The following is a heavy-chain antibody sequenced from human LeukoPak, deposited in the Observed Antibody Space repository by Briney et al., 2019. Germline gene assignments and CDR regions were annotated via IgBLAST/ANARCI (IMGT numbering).Heavy chain of an antibody. Sequence: PSETLSLTCAVYGGSFSGYYWSWIRQPPGKGLEWIGEINHSGSTNYNPSLKSRVTISVDTSKNQFSLKLSSVTAADTAVYYCATAAMARGVRFDYWGQGTLVTVSS. CDR2: INHSGST. CDR3: ATAAMARGVRFDY. D-gene: IGHD3-10*01. J-gene: IGHJ4*02. CDR1: GGSFSGYY. V-gene: IGHV4-34*01.